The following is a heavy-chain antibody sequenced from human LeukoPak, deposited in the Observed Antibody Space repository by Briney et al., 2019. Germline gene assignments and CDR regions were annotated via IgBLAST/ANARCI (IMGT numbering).Heavy chain of an antibody. J-gene: IGHJ6*03. V-gene: IGHV4-34*01. D-gene: IGHD5-18*01. Sequence: SETLSLTCGVYGGSFSGYYWSWIRQPPGKGLEWIGEIVHSGSTNYNPSLKSRVTISVDTSKNQFSLKLSSVTAADTAVYYCARGRGYSYGLRRYYYYMDVWGKGTTVIVSS. CDR1: GGSFSGYY. CDR2: IVHSGST. CDR3: ARGRGYSYGLRRYYYYMDV.